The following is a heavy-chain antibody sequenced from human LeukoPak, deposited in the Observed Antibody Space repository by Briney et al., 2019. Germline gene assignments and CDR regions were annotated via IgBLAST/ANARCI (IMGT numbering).Heavy chain of an antibody. CDR3: ASGLDYGGNSGAYYFDY. D-gene: IGHD4-23*01. Sequence: GGSLRLSCAASGFTFSSYSMNWVRQAPGKGLVWVSRINSDGSSTSYADSVKGRFTISRDNAKNTLYLQMNSLRAEDTAVYYCASGLDYGGNSGAYYFDYWGQGTLVTVSS. V-gene: IGHV3-74*01. CDR2: INSDGSST. J-gene: IGHJ4*02. CDR1: GFTFSSYS.